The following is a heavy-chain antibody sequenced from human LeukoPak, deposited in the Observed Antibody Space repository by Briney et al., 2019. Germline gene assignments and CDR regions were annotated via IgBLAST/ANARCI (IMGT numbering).Heavy chain of an antibody. V-gene: IGHV3-66*01. J-gene: IGHJ5*02. CDR1: GFTVSSNY. CDR2: IYSGGST. CDR3: ARETGYDILTGSLNNYNWFDP. D-gene: IGHD3-9*01. Sequence: GGSLRLSCAASGFTVSSNYMSWVRQAPGKGLEWVSAIYSGGSTYYADSVKGRFTISRDNSKNTLYFQMNSLRAEDTAVYYCARETGYDILTGSLNNYNWFDPWGQGTLVTVSS.